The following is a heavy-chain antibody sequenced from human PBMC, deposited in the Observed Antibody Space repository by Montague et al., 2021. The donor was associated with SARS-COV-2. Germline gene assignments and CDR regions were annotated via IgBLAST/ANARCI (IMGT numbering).Heavy chain of an antibody. V-gene: IGHV4-59*01. CDR2: IYYSGST. J-gene: IGHJ4*02. CDR1: GGSISSDY. Sequence: SETLSLTCTVSGGSISSDYWSWIRQPPGKGLEWIGYIYYSGSTNYNPSLKSRVTISVDTSKNQFSLKLSSATAADMAVYYCARGSDYWGQGTLVTVSS. CDR3: ARGSDY.